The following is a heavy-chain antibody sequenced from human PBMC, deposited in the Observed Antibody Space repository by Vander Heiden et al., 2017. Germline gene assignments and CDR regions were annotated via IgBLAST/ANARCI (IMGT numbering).Heavy chain of an antibody. Sequence: EVQLLESGGGLVQPGGSLRLSCAASGFTFSSYAMSWGRQAPGKGLEWVSAISGSGGSTYYADSVKGRFTISRDNSKNTLYLQMNSLRAEDTAVYYCAKDTGYSSGWHDYWGQGTLVTVSS. CDR1: GFTFSSYA. D-gene: IGHD6-19*01. J-gene: IGHJ4*02. CDR2: ISGSGGST. CDR3: AKDTGYSSGWHDY. V-gene: IGHV3-23*01.